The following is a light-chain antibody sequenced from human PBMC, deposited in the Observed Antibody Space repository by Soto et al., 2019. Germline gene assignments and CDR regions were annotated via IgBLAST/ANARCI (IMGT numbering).Light chain of an antibody. CDR2: TAS. J-gene: IGKJ4*01. CDR1: QGISNY. V-gene: IGKV1-27*01. Sequence: DIQMTQSPSSLSASVGDRVTITYRASQGISNYLAWYQQKPGKVPKLLIYTASTLQSAVPSRFSGSGSGTDFTLTISSMQPEDVATYYCQKYDSAPLTFGEGTKVEIK. CDR3: QKYDSAPLT.